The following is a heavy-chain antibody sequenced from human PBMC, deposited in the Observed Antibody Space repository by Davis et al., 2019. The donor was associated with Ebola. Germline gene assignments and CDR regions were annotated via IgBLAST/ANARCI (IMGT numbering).Heavy chain of an antibody. CDR3: ARRGGYAYSLVDY. CDR2: IYPGDSDT. D-gene: IGHD5-12*01. CDR1: GYTFTSSW. Sequence: GESLKISCKGSGYTFTSSWIGWVRQLPGKGLEWMEIIYPGDSDTRYSPSFQGQVTISADKSISTAYLQWTSLKASDTAMYYCARRGGYAYSLVDYWGQGTLVTVSS. V-gene: IGHV5-51*01. J-gene: IGHJ4*02.